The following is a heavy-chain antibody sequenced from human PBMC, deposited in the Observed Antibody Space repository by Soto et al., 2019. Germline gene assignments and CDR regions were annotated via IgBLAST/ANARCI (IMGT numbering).Heavy chain of an antibody. Sequence: TSETLSLTCAVYDGSFSGYYWSWIRQPPGKGLEWIGEINHSGSTNYNPSLKSRVTISVDTSKNQFSLKLSSVTAADTAVYYCARGYYYGSGSDPTAYYYGMDVWGQGTTVTVSS. V-gene: IGHV4-34*01. CDR3: ARGYYYGSGSDPTAYYYGMDV. J-gene: IGHJ6*02. CDR1: DGSFSGYY. D-gene: IGHD3-10*01. CDR2: INHSGST.